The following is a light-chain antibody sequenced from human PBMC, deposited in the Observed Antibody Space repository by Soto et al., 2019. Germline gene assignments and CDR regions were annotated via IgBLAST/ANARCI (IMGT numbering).Light chain of an antibody. CDR2: DAS. V-gene: IGKV3-11*01. CDR1: QSVSSY. J-gene: IGKJ4*01. Sequence: EIVLTQSPATLSLSPGERATLSCRASQSVSSYLAWYQQKPGQAPRLLIYDASNRATGIPARFSGSGSVTDFTLTISSLEPEDFAVYYGQQRGNWPLTFGGGTKVEIK. CDR3: QQRGNWPLT.